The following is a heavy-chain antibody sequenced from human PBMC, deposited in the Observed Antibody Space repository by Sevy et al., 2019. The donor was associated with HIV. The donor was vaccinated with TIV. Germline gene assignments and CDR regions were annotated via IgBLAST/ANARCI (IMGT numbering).Heavy chain of an antibody. CDR1: GGSISSGGYY. Sequence: SETLSITCTVSGGSISSGGYYWSWIRQHPGRGLEWIGSIYYTGSTYYNPSLKSRVTISVDTSKNQFSLKLSSVTAADTAVYYCARDGGYSYGYWLDPWGQGTLVTVSS. D-gene: IGHD5-18*01. V-gene: IGHV4-31*03. CDR3: ARDGGYSYGYWLDP. CDR2: IYYTGST. J-gene: IGHJ5*02.